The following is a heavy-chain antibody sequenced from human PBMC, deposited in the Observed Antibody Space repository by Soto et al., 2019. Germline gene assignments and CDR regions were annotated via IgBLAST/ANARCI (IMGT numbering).Heavy chain of an antibody. CDR3: EIGEGRDYYGSGSYYNPTFDY. D-gene: IGHD3-10*01. Sequence: PGGSLRLSCAASGFTFSSYGMHWVRQAPGKGLEWVAVISYDGSNKYYADSVKGRFTISRDNSKNTLYLQMNSLRAEDTAVYYCEIGEGRDYYGSGSYYNPTFDYWGQGTLVTVSS. CDR2: ISYDGSNK. V-gene: IGHV3-30*03. CDR1: GFTFSSYG. J-gene: IGHJ4*02.